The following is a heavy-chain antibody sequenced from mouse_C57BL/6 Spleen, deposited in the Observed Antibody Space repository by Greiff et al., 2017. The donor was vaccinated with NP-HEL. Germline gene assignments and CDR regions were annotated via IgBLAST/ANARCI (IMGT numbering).Heavy chain of an antibody. J-gene: IGHJ3*01. V-gene: IGHV1-69*01. D-gene: IGHD4-1*01. CDR2: IDPSDSYT. CDR1: GYTFTSYW. Sequence: QVQLQQPGAELVMPGASVKLSCKASGYTFTSYWMHWVKQRPGQGLEWIGEIDPSDSYTNYNQKFKGKSTLTVDKSSSTAYMQLSSLTSEDAAVYDCARLVTGRAWFAYWGQGTLVTVSA. CDR3: ARLVTGRAWFAY.